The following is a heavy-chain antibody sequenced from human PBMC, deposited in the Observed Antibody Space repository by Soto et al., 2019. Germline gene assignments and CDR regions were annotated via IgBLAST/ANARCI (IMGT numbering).Heavy chain of an antibody. CDR1: GFSFSTSS. Sequence: GGSLRLSCAASGFSFSTSSVAWVRQPPGKGLEWVSAISPSASDTLYADSVKGRFTISRDNSQNTPFLQMTSLRADDTAVYYCAKGGYTFAYEWGQGALVTVSS. J-gene: IGHJ4*02. V-gene: IGHV3-23*01. CDR2: ISPSASDT. D-gene: IGHD5-18*01. CDR3: AKGGYTFAYE.